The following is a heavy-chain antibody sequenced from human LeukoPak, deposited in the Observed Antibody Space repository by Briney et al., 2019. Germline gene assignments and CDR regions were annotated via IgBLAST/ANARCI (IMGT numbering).Heavy chain of an antibody. Sequence: GGSLRLSCAASGFTFGSYSMNWVRQAPGKGLEWVSSISSSSSYIYYADSVKGRFTISRDNAKNSLYLQMNSLRAEDTALYYCAKGITAADTGLDYWGQGTLVTVSS. CDR3: AKGITAADTGLDY. CDR1: GFTFGSYS. V-gene: IGHV3-21*04. J-gene: IGHJ4*02. CDR2: ISSSSSYI. D-gene: IGHD6-13*01.